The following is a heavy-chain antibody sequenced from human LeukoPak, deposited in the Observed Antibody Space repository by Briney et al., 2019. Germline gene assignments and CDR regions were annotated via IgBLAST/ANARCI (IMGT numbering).Heavy chain of an antibody. D-gene: IGHD5-24*01. CDR3: ARPRRDGYINAFDI. Sequence: SETLSLTCTVSGGSISGHYWTWIRQPPGKGLEWIGQIHYSGRPDYNPSLKSRVTISVDTSKNQLSLKVTSVTGADTAVYYCARPRRDGYINAFDIWGQGTMVTVSS. CDR2: IHYSGRP. J-gene: IGHJ3*02. CDR1: GGSISGHY. V-gene: IGHV4-59*11.